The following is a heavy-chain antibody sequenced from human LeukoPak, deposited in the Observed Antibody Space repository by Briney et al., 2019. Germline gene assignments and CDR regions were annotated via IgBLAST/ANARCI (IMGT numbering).Heavy chain of an antibody. V-gene: IGHV4-61*08. CDR3: ARGVYSGSYYSRQYAYYFDY. CDR2: IYYSGST. D-gene: IGHD1-26*01. CDR1: GGSISSGGYY. Sequence: PSETLSLTCTVSGGSISSGGYYWSWIRQHPGKGLEWIGYIYYSGSTSYNPSLKSRVTISVDTSKNQFSLKLSSVTAADTAVYYCARGVYSGSYYSRQYAYYFDYWGQGTLATVSS. J-gene: IGHJ4*02.